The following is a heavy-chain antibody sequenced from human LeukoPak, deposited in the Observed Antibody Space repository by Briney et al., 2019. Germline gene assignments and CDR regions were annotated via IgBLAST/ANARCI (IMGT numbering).Heavy chain of an antibody. CDR3: ARGSSSGWYSGAA. CDR2: ISYSGST. J-gene: IGHJ5*02. D-gene: IGHD6-19*01. V-gene: IGHV4-59*01. CDR1: GGPISSYY. Sequence: PSETLSLTCTVSGGPISSYYWSWLRQPPGKGLEWMGYISYSGSTNYNPSLKSRVSISIHTSKSQFSLKLSSVTAADTALYYCARGSSSGWYSGAAWGQGTLAIVSS.